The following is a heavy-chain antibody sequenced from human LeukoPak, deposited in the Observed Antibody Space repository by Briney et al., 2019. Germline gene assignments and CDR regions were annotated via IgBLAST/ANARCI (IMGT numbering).Heavy chain of an antibody. D-gene: IGHD3-10*01. V-gene: IGHV3-15*01. Sequence: GGSLRLSCAASGFTFSNAWMSWVRQAPGKGLEWVGRIKSKTDGGTTDYAAPVKGRFTISRDDSKNTLYLRMNSLKTEDTAVYYCTTDHYYGSGSYNYWGQGTLVTVSS. J-gene: IGHJ4*02. CDR2: IKSKTDGGTT. CDR3: TTDHYYGSGSYNY. CDR1: GFTFSNAW.